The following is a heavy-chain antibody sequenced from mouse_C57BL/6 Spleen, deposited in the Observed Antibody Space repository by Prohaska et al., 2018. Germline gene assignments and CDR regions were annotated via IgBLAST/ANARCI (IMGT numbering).Heavy chain of an antibody. V-gene: IGHV5-17*01. D-gene: IGHD1-1*01. J-gene: IGHJ2*01. CDR2: ISSGSSTI. Sequence: EVQLVESGGGLVKPGGSLKLSCAASGFTFSDYGMHWVRQAPEKGLVWVAYISSGSSTIYYADTVKGRFTISRDNAKNTLFLQMTSLRSEDTVMYYCAREGSRGGDYWGQGTTLTVSS. CDR1: GFTFSDYG. CDR3: AREGSRGGDY.